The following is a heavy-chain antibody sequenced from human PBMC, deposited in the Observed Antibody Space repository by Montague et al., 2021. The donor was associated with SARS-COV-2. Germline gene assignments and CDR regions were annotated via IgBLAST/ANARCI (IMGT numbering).Heavy chain of an antibody. V-gene: IGHV4-4*02. CDR3: ARGGTYHYGMDV. Sequence: SETLSLTCAVSDGSISSPNWWNWVRQPPGKGLEWIGEIYYTGNTNYNPSLKSRVTIFIDKSKNPFSLQLSSVTAADTAVYYCARGGTYHYGMDVWGQGTTVAVSS. J-gene: IGHJ6*02. D-gene: IGHD3-16*01. CDR2: IYYTGNT. CDR1: DGSISSPNW.